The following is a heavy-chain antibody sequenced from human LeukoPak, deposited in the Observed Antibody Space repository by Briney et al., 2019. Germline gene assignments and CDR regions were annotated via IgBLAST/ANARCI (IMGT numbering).Heavy chain of an antibody. D-gene: IGHD3-16*01. CDR2: ISPYNGNT. CDR1: GYTFTSYS. V-gene: IGHV1-18*01. Sequence: GASVKVSCKTSGYTFTSYSITWVRQAPGQGLEWMGRISPYNGNTNSTQAFQGRVTLTTDTSTRTAYMELRSLTSDDTAVYYCARDRNLWGSLASRPADYWGQGTLVTVSS. J-gene: IGHJ4*02. CDR3: ARDRNLWGSLASRPADY.